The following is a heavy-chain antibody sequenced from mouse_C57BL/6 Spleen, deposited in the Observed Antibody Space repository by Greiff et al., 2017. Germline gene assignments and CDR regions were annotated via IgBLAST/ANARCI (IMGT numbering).Heavy chain of an antibody. CDR2: IDPETGGT. CDR3: TRPRGYGSWDWYFDV. V-gene: IGHV1-15*01. Sequence: QVQLKESGAELVRPGASVTLSCKASGYTFTDYEMHWVKQTPVHGLEWIGAIDPETGGTAYNQKFKGKAILTADKSSSTAYMELRSLTSEDSAVYYCTRPRGYGSWDWYFDVWGTGTTVTVSS. D-gene: IGHD1-1*01. J-gene: IGHJ1*03. CDR1: GYTFTDYE.